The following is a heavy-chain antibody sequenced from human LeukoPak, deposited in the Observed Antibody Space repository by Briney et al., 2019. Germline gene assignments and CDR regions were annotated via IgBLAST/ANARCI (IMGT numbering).Heavy chain of an antibody. Sequence: GGSLRLSCAASGFTFSSYAMSWVRQAPGKGLEWVSAIPGSGGRTNYVDSVKGRFTISRDNSKNTLYLQMNSLRAEDTAVYYCAKRCGVSYGYFDYWGQGTLVTVSS. D-gene: IGHD1-26*01. CDR3: AKRCGVSYGYFDY. CDR2: IPGSGGRT. J-gene: IGHJ4*02. V-gene: IGHV3-23*01. CDR1: GFTFSSYA.